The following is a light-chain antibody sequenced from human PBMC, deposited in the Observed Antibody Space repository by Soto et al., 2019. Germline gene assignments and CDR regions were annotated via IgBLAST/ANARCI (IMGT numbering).Light chain of an antibody. J-gene: IGKJ1*01. CDR3: QQYGSSPRT. V-gene: IGKV3-20*01. CDR2: GAS. CDR1: QSVSSSS. Sequence: EIVLTQPPGTLSLSPGERATVSCRASQSVSSSSLAWYQHKPGQAPRLLIYGASSRATGIPDRFSGSGSGTDFSLTISRLEPEDFAVYYCQQYGSSPRTFGQGTKVEIK.